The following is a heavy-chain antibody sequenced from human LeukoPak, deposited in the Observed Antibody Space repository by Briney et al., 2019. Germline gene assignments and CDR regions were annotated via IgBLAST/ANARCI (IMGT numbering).Heavy chain of an antibody. D-gene: IGHD3-22*01. J-gene: IGHJ4*02. CDR3: ARGAYYYDSSGYFDY. Sequence: PSETLSLTCTVSGGSISGSYWSWIRQPPGKGLEWIGYIYYSGSTNYNPSLKGRVTISVDTSKNQFSLKLSSVTAADTAVYYCARGAYYYDSSGYFDYWGQGTLVTVSS. CDR1: GGSISGSY. V-gene: IGHV4-59*12. CDR2: IYYSGST.